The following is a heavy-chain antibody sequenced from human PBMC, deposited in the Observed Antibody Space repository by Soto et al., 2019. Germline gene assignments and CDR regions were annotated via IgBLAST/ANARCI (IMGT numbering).Heavy chain of an antibody. CDR2: LIPIFGTA. V-gene: IGHV1-69*13. CDR1: GSTLSSYS. Sequence: SVKVSCKTSGSTLSSYSISWVRQAPGQGLEWMGGLIPIFGTANYAQRFQGRVTITADESTSTAYMELSSLRSEDTAVYYCASRSIAIFVVVIYYYYYGRDVWG. CDR3: ASRSIAIFVVVIYYYYYGRDV. D-gene: IGHD3-3*01. J-gene: IGHJ6*02.